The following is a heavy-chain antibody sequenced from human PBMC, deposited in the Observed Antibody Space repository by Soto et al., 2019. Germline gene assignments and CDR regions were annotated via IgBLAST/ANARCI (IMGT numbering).Heavy chain of an antibody. CDR1: GFTFSSYS. D-gene: IGHD2-2*01. J-gene: IGHJ6*02. CDR2: ITSSSSYI. V-gene: IGHV3-21*01. Sequence: PRGSLRLSCAAPGFTFSSYSMNRVRQVPRKGLDLVSSITSSSSYIYYSDSGKGRFTISTDDVNNSRYLQMNCLRAGDTAVYDXSTVKRVVRADIGSYHYRMAVLCQRTTVTVSS. CDR3: STVKRVVRADIGSYHYRMAV.